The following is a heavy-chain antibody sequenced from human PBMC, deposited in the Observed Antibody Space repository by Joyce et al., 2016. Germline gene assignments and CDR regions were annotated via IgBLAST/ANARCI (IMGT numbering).Heavy chain of an antibody. V-gene: IGHV3-21*01. J-gene: IGHJ4*02. CDR2: ISRNNTII. Sequence: EVQLVESGGGLVKPGESLRLSCTASGFIFSSYRMTWVRQAAGKGLEWVSSISRNNTIIFHADAVKRRFTISRDNARNSLYLQMNSLRAEDTAVYYCARDVLTTVTKAYGYWGQGTLVAVSS. D-gene: IGHD4-11*01. CDR1: GFIFSSYR. CDR3: ARDVLTTVTKAYGY.